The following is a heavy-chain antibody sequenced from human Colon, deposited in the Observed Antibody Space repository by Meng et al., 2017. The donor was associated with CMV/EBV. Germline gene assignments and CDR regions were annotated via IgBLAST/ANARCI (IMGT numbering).Heavy chain of an antibody. Sequence: GGSLRLSCAASGFTFSSFSMNWVRQAPGKGLEWVSVIYSGGIHSDGDTYHTDSVKGRFTISRDNSKNTLYLQMDSLRTEDTAVYYCARREILGYSEGLYAFNVWGQGTRVTVSS. CDR3: ARREILGYSEGLYAFNV. CDR2: IYSGGIHSDGDT. J-gene: IGHJ3*01. CDR1: GFTFSSFS. D-gene: IGHD5-18*01. V-gene: IGHV3-NL1*01.